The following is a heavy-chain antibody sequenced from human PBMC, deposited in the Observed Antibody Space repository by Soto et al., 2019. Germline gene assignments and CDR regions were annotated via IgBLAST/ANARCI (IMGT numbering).Heavy chain of an antibody. CDR3: ARAAYGSGSYYAPYNYYAIDA. Sequence: PSETLSLTCTVSGASVSSYSWSWIRQPPGKGLEWLGYILYTGNTNYNPSLKSRVTMSVDTSKNQVSLKLSAVTAADTAVYFCARAAYGSGSYYAPYNYYAIDAWGQGTTVT. V-gene: IGHV4-59*02. J-gene: IGHJ6*02. D-gene: IGHD3-10*01. CDR1: GASVSSYS. CDR2: ILYTGNT.